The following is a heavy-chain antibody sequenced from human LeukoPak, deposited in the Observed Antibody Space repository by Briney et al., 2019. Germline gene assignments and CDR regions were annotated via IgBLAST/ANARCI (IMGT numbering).Heavy chain of an antibody. Sequence: PSETLSLTCTVSGGSISSSSYYWGWIRKPPGKGLEWIVSIYYSGRTYYNPSLKSRVTISVDTSKNQFSLSLTSVTAADTAVYYCARRPTDYYDSSGLVASFDYWGQGTLVTVSS. J-gene: IGHJ4*02. CDR2: IYYSGRT. D-gene: IGHD3-22*01. CDR3: ARRPTDYYDSSGLVASFDY. CDR1: GGSISSSSYY. V-gene: IGHV4-39*01.